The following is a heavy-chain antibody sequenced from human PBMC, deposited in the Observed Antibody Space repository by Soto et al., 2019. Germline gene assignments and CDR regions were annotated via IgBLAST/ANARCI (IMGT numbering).Heavy chain of an antibody. CDR2: ISNNGSTI. D-gene: IGHD2-15*01. CDR3: ARVIGYCSGGSCYPADYYDYMDV. Sequence: QVQLVESGGGLVKPGGSLRLSCAASGFTFSDYYMSWIRQAPGKGLEWVSYISNNGSTIYYADSVKGRFTISRDNTKNSLYLQMNSLRAEDTAVYYCARVIGYCSGGSCYPADYYDYMDVWGKGTTVTVSS. J-gene: IGHJ6*03. CDR1: GFTFSDYY. V-gene: IGHV3-11*01.